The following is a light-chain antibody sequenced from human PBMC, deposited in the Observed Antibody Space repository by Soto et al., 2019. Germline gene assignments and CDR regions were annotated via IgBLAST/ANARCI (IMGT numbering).Light chain of an antibody. CDR1: KDISNY. CDR2: DAS. J-gene: IGKJ3*01. CDR3: QQYDNLPVT. V-gene: IGKV1-33*01. Sequence: IQMTQSPSSLSASVGDRVTITCQAIKDISNYLNWYQQKPGKAPKLLIYDASNLETGVPSRFSGSGSGTDFTFAISSLQPEDIATYYCQQYDNLPVTFGPGTKVDIK.